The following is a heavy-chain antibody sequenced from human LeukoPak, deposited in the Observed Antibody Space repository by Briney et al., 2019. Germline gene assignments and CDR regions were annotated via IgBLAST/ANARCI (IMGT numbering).Heavy chain of an antibody. CDR1: GGSISIDYY. CDR2: IFYSGNT. Sequence: SQTLSLTCTVSGGSISIDYYWGWIRQTPGKGPGLEWIGYIFYSGNTNYNASLRSRATISVDTSKNEFSLQLISATAADTAIYFCARGRSNVFDVWGPGTVVTVSS. CDR3: ARGRSNVFDV. J-gene: IGHJ3*01. V-gene: IGHV4-30-4*01. D-gene: IGHD5/OR15-5a*01.